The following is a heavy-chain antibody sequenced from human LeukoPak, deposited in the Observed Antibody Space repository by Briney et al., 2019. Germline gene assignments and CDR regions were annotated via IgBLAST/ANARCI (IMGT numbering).Heavy chain of an antibody. CDR2: IQIDGRTE. D-gene: IGHD3-10*01. J-gene: IGHJ5*02. V-gene: IGHV3-30*02. CDR1: GFTFSSSD. CDR3: VKRGPPSPSYGNWLDP. Sequence: HPGGSLRLSCAASGFTFSSSDMHWVRQAPGKGLEWVACIQIDGRTEYYADSVQGRFTISRDNSRNTLYLQMTTLRTEDTAVYYCVKRGPPSPSYGNWLDPWGQGTLVTVAS.